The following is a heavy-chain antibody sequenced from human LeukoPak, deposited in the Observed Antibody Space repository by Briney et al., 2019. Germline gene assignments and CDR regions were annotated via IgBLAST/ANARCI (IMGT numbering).Heavy chain of an antibody. CDR2: IYRSGST. Sequence: SETLCITCAGSGCCISSGGYSLIWIRQPPRKCLVWLGYIYRSGSTYYNPSLKSRVTISVDRSKNQFSLKLSSVTAADTAVYYCARRGRGAAAGTTRTNWFDPWGQGTLVTVSS. CDR1: GCCISSGGYS. J-gene: IGHJ5*02. D-gene: IGHD6-13*01. CDR3: ARRGRGAAAGTTRTNWFDP. V-gene: IGHV4-30-2*01.